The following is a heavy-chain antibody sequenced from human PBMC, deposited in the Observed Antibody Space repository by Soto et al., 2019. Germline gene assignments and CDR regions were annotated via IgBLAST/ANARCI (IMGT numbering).Heavy chain of an antibody. CDR1: GFTFSSFG. D-gene: IGHD5-12*01. CDR3: AKDLREMATIRPDY. V-gene: IGHV3-30*18. CDR2: ISYDGIDK. Sequence: QVQLVESGGGVVQPGTSLRLSCAASGFTFSSFGIHWVRQAPGKGLEWVAVISYDGIDKNYGDSLKGRFTISRENSKNMVYRQMNSLRIEDTAVYHCAKDLREMATIRPDYWGQGVLVSVSS. J-gene: IGHJ4*02.